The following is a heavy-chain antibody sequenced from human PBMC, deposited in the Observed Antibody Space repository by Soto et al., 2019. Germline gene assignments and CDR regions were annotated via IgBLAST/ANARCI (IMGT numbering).Heavy chain of an antibody. CDR1: GGTFSSYT. CDR2: IIPILGIA. J-gene: IGHJ6*02. CDR3: ARVSGYSSSWYGQGYYGMDV. V-gene: IGHV1-69*02. Sequence: QVQLVQSGAEVKKPGSSVKVSCKASGGTFSSYTISWVRQAPGQGLEWMGRIIPILGIANYAQKFQGRVTITADKSTSTASMELRSLRSEDTAVYYCARVSGYSSSWYGQGYYGMDVWGQGTTVTVSS. D-gene: IGHD6-13*01.